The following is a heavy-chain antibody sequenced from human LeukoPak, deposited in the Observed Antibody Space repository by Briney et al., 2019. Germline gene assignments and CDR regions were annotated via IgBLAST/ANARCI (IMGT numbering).Heavy chain of an antibody. J-gene: IGHJ4*02. CDR3: ARLERHRYYFDY. CDR2: IYTSAST. CDR1: GGSISSGDYY. D-gene: IGHD1-1*01. Sequence: SQNLSLTCTVSGGSISSGDYYWRWIRQPAGKGLERIGSIYTSASTNYNPSLKRRVSMSVDTSKTQCSLKLSPVTAADTAVYYCARLERHRYYFDYWGQGTLVTVSS. V-gene: IGHV4-61*02.